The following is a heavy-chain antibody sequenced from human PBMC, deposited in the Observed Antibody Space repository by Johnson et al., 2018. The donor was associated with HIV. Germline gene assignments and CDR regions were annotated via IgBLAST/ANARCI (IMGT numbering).Heavy chain of an antibody. V-gene: IGHV3-30*14. CDR3: TTGVFHAFDM. D-gene: IGHD1-1*01. Sequence: QVQLVESGGGVVQPGRSLRLSCAASGFTCSSYAMHWVRQAPGKGLEWVAVISYDGSNKYYADSVKGRFTISRENAKNSLYLQMNSLRAEDTAVYYCTTGVFHAFDMWGQGTMVTVSS. CDR2: ISYDGSNK. CDR1: GFTCSSYA. J-gene: IGHJ3*02.